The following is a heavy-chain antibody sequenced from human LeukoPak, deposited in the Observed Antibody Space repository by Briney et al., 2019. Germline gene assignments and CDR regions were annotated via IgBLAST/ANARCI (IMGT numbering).Heavy chain of an antibody. J-gene: IGHJ1*01. Sequence: GGSLRLSCAASGFTFSTYWMHWVRQAPGKGLVWVSRIKSGGSTNYADSVKGRLTISTDNPKNTVSLQMNSLRPEDTGVYYRHWGQGTLVTVSS. CDR2: IKSGGST. CDR1: GFTFSTYW. V-gene: IGHV3-74*01. CDR3: H.